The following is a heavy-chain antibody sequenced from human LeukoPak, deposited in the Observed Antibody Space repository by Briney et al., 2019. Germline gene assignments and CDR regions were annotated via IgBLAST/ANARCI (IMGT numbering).Heavy chain of an antibody. V-gene: IGHV3-33*06. J-gene: IGHJ4*02. Sequence: GGSLRLSCAASGFTFSSYGMHWVRQAPGKGLEWVAVIWYDGSNKYYADSVKGRFTISRDNSKNTLYLQMNSLRAEDTAVYYWAKNRVGANTNRGQGTLVTVSS. CDR1: GFTFSSYG. D-gene: IGHD1-26*01. CDR2: IWYDGSNK. CDR3: AKNRVGANTN.